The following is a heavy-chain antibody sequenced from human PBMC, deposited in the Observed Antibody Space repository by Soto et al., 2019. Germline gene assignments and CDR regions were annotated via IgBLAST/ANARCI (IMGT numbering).Heavy chain of an antibody. V-gene: IGHV4-30-2*06. CDR2: IGHLENT. J-gene: IGHJ4*02. D-gene: IGHD5-12*01. Sequence: PSETLSLTCTVSGGSITHGGFSWSWIRQSPGKGLEWIGYIGHLENTYFHPTFKSRLTMSIDRSKNQFSLNLSSVTAADRAVYYCARGGGNDPCDSWGQGVLVTL. CDR1: GGSITHGGFS. CDR3: ARGGGNDPCDS.